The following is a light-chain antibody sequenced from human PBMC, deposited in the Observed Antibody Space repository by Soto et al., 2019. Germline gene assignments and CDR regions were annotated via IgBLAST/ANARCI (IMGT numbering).Light chain of an antibody. J-gene: IGKJ1*01. V-gene: IGKV1-33*01. CDR1: QDTSNY. CDR2: DAS. CDR3: QQYEDLPQT. Sequence: DIQGTQSPSYLSGSVGDRISITFQASQDTSNYLNWYQQKPGKAPKLLIYDASNLQKGIPSRFSGSGSGTDFSFTINSLQPEDSATYFCQQYEDLPQTFGRGTKVDI.